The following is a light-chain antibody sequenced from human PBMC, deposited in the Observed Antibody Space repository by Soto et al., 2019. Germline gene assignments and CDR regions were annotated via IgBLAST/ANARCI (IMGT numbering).Light chain of an antibody. V-gene: IGKV3-20*01. CDR3: QQYGSSPLT. CDR2: GAS. Sequence: EIVLTQSPGTLSLSPGERATLSCRASQSVSSSYLAWYQQKPGQAPRLLIYGASSRATVIPDRFSGSGSGTDFTLTISRLQPEDFAVYYCQQYGSSPLTFGRGTKLEIK. J-gene: IGKJ4*01. CDR1: QSVSSSY.